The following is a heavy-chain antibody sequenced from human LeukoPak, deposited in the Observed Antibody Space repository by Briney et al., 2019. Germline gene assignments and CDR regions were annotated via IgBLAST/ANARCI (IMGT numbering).Heavy chain of an antibody. V-gene: IGHV3-21*01. D-gene: IGHD3-3*01. CDR1: GFTFSSYS. CDR2: ISSSSYI. Sequence: GGSLRLSCAASGFTFSSYSMNWVRQAPGKGLEWVSSISSSSYIYYADSVKGRFTISRDNAKNSLYLQMNSLRAEDTAVYYCAGGIRLVRTYYDFWSGYYYYFDYWGQGTLVTVSS. J-gene: IGHJ4*02. CDR3: AGGIRLVRTYYDFWSGYYYYFDY.